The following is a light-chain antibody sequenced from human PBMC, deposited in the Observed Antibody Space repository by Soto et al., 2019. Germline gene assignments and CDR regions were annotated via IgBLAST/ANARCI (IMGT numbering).Light chain of an antibody. J-gene: IGKJ1*01. V-gene: IGKV1-12*01. CDR2: AAS. Sequence: DIQLTQSPSSVSASVGDRVTITCRASQDISTRLAWYQQKPGTAPKLLIYAASTSGSGVPSRFSGRGSGTDFCLTVSHLQSEDCANYFCQKAHTSPWTFGQGTKVHIK. CDR3: QKAHTSPWT. CDR1: QDISTR.